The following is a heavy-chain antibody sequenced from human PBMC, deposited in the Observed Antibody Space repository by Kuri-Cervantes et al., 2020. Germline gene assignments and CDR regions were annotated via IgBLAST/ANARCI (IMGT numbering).Heavy chain of an antibody. Sequence: ASVKVSCKASGYTFTSYAMHWVRQAPGQRLEWMGWINAGNGNTKYSQKFQGRVTITRDTSASTAYMELSSLRSEDTAVYYCARWPNYYGPFDAFDIWGQGTMVTVSS. V-gene: IGHV1-3*01. D-gene: IGHD3-10*01. CDR3: ARWPNYYGPFDAFDI. J-gene: IGHJ3*02. CDR1: GYTFTSYA. CDR2: INAGNGNT.